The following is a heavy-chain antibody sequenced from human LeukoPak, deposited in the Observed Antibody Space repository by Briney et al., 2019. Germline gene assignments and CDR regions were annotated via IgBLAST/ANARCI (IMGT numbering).Heavy chain of an antibody. CDR3: ARSRDGNNLFDY. CDR2: IYHRGNT. Sequence: PSETLSLTCVVSGDSITTSNWWNWVRQPPGKGLEWIGKIYHRGNTNNNPSLKSRVTMSVDRSKNQFSLNLTSVTAADTAVYYCARSRDGNNLFDYGGQGPLVTAPS. J-gene: IGHJ4*02. D-gene: IGHD5-24*01. V-gene: IGHV4-4*02. CDR1: GDSITTSNW.